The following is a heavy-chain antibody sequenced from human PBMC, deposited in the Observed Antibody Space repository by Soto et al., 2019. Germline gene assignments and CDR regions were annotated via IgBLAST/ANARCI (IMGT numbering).Heavy chain of an antibody. CDR2: VIPIFGTT. D-gene: IGHD2-21*01. CDR3: SRSRPQGSDFPVVIPWDALDV. V-gene: IGHV1-69*01. Sequence: QVQMVQSGAEMKKPGSSVRVSCKASGGALSSSGITWVRQAPGQGLEWVAGVIPIFGTTKNDPKFQGRSTVSAHESTSTAYMKLRSLKSEETAVYFCSRSRPQGSDFPVVIPWDALDVWGQGTLVTVSS. J-gene: IGHJ3*01. CDR1: GGALSSSG.